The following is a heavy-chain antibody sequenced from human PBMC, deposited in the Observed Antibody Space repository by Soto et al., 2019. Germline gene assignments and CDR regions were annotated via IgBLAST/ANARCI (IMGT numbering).Heavy chain of an antibody. CDR3: ARAGRSGRYFFDP. J-gene: IGHJ5*02. V-gene: IGHV4-59*01. Sequence: QVLLQESGPGLVQPSETLSLTCTVSGGSMNYYYWSWIRQSPGKGLEWIGYGYYSGATYYNPSLQSRVTRSIDTSQNQFSLKLRSVCASDSAIYYCARAGRSGRYFFDPWDRGTLVTFSS. D-gene: IGHD6-19*01. CDR1: GGSMNYYY. CDR2: GYYSGAT.